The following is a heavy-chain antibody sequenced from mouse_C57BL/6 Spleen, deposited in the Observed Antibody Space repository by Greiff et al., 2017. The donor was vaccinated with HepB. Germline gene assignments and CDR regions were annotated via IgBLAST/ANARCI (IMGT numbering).Heavy chain of an antibody. CDR3: ARSIYYGNYGYAMDY. J-gene: IGHJ4*01. D-gene: IGHD2-1*01. V-gene: IGHV1-61*01. CDR1: GYTFTSYW. CDR2: IYPSDSET. Sequence: QVHVKQPGAELVRPGSSVKLSCKASGYTFTSYWMDWVKQRPGQGLEWIGNIYPSDSETHYNQKFKDKATLTVDKSSSTAYMQLSSLTSEDSAVYYCARSIYYGNYGYAMDYWGQGTSVTVSS.